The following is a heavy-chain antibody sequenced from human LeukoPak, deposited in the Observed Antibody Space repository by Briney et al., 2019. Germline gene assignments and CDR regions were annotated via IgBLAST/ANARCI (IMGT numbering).Heavy chain of an antibody. V-gene: IGHV3-7*01. D-gene: IGHD5-18*01. J-gene: IGHJ4*02. CDR1: GFSFSSYW. CDR3: AREGDVDTAMADSFDY. CDR2: IKEDGSEE. Sequence: GGSLRLSCAASGFSFSSYWMSWVRQAPGKGLEWVANIKEDGSEEYYVDSVKGRFTISRDNAKNSLYLQMNSLRAEDTAVYYCAREGDVDTAMADSFDYWGQGTLVTVSS.